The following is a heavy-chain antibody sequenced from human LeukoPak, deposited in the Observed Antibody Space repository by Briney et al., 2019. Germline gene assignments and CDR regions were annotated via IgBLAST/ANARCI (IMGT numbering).Heavy chain of an antibody. V-gene: IGHV4-34*01. D-gene: IGHD1-1*01. CDR2: IKHSGST. J-gene: IGHJ5*02. CDR1: GGSFSGYY. CDR3: ARDLSTTGTARPWFDP. Sequence: SETLSLTCAVYGGSFSGYYWSWIRQPPGKGLEWIGEIKHSGSTNYNPSLKSRVTISVDTSKNQFSLKLSSVTAADTAVYYCARDLSTTGTARPWFDPWGQGTLVTVSS.